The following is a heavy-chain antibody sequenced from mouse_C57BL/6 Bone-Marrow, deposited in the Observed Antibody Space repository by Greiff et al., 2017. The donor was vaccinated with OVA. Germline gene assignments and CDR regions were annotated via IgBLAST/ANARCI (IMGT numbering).Heavy chain of an antibody. J-gene: IGHJ3*01. CDR2: IDPSDSYT. V-gene: IGHV1-69*01. D-gene: IGHD1-3*01. Sequence: VQLQQPGAELVMPGASVKLSCKASGYTFTSYWMHWVKQRPGQGLEWIGEIDPSDSYTNYNQKFKGKSTLTVDKSSSTAYMQLSSLTSEDSVVYYCARAGSKDAWFAYWGQGTLVTVSA. CDR3: ARAGSKDAWFAY. CDR1: GYTFTSYW.